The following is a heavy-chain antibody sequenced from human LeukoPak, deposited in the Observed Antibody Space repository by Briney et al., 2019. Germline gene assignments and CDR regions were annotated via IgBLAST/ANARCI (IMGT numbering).Heavy chain of an antibody. CDR3: ARGPGYSGYESIDY. Sequence: SETLSLTCAVYGGSFSGYYWSWIRQPPGKGLEWIGEINHSGSTNYNPSLKSRVTISVDTSKNQFSLKLSSVTAADTAVYYCARGPGYSGYESIDYWSQGTLVTVSS. CDR2: INHSGST. V-gene: IGHV4-34*01. D-gene: IGHD5-12*01. CDR1: GGSFSGYY. J-gene: IGHJ4*02.